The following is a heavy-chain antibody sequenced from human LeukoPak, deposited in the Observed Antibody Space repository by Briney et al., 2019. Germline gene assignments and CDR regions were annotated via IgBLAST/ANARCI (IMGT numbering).Heavy chain of an antibody. J-gene: IGHJ5*02. V-gene: IGHV1-8*01. Sequence: SVKVSCKPSGHTFTSYDIIWVRQATGQGREWMGWMNPNSGNTGYAQKFQGRVTMTRNTSISPAYMELSSLRSEDTAVYYCARGRMVRGVTWWFDPWGQGTLVTVSS. CDR1: GHTFTSYD. D-gene: IGHD3-10*01. CDR3: ARGRMVRGVTWWFDP. CDR2: MNPNSGNT.